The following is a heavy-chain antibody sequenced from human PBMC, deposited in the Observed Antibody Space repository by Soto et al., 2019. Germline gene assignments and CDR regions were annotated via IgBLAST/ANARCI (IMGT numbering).Heavy chain of an antibody. CDR2: ISKDGSKK. CDR3: ANPACYYYVLVSHDESSDM. CDR1: GFMFSGFG. J-gene: IGHJ3*02. Sequence: QVHLVESGGGVVQPGRSLRLSCAASGFMFSGFGMHWVRQAPGKGLQWVAGISKDGSKKYYADSVKGRFTISRDNSKKTLYLQMNSLRSEYTAVYYCANPACYYYVLVSHDESSDMWVQGTGVTVFS. D-gene: IGHD3-10*02. V-gene: IGHV3-30*18.